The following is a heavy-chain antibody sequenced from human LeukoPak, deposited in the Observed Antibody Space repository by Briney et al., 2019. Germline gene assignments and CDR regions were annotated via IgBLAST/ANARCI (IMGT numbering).Heavy chain of an antibody. CDR2: ISWNSGST. V-gene: IGHV3-9*01. CDR1: GFTFDDYA. Sequence: GRSLRLSCAASGFTFDDYAMHWVRQAPGKGLEWVSGISWNSGSTGYADSVKGRFTISRDNAKNSLYLQMNSLRAEDPALYYCAKDWSAIAAAGTGYFQHWGQGTLVTVSS. CDR3: AKDWSAIAAAGTGYFQH. D-gene: IGHD6-13*01. J-gene: IGHJ1*01.